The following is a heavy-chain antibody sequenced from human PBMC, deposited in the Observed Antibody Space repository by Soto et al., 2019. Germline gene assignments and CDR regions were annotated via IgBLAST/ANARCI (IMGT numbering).Heavy chain of an antibody. CDR2: IYPGDSDT. D-gene: IGHD6-6*01. Sequence: GQSLNLSCKRSGYSVTSYWIGWVRQIPGKGLEWMGIIYPGDSDTRYIPSFQGQVTISADKSISTAYLQWSSLKASDTAMYYCARRGEAARPGHYYYYYGMDVWGQGPTVTVSS. CDR3: ARRGEAARPGHYYYYYGMDV. J-gene: IGHJ6*02. V-gene: IGHV5-51*01. CDR1: GYSVTSYW.